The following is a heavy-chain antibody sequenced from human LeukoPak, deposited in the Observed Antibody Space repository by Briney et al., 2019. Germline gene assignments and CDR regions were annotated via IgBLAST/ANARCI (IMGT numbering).Heavy chain of an antibody. V-gene: IGHV3-23*01. Sequence: GGSLRLSCVASGLTFYIHSMSWVRQAPGMGLEWVSVVSTSGEITYYADSVKGRFTISRDNSKNTLYLQMNSLRAEDTAVYYCAKMGGAGTTYLNWFDPWGQGTLVTVSS. CDR3: AKMGGAGTTYLNWFDP. CDR1: GLTFYIHS. D-gene: IGHD1-1*01. CDR2: VSTSGEIT. J-gene: IGHJ5*02.